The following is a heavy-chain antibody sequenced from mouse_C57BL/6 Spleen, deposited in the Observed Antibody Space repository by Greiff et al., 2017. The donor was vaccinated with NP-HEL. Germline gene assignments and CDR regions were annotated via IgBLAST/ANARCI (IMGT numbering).Heavy chain of an antibody. CDR1: GFTFSDYG. D-gene: IGHD2-4*01. CDR3: ASIYDDYDVPLAMDY. Sequence: EVHLVESGGGLVKPGGSLKLSCAASGFTFSDYGMHWVRQAPEKGLEWVAYISSGSSTIYYADTVKGRFTISRDNAKNTLFLQMTSLRSEDTAMYYCASIYDDYDVPLAMDYWGQGTSVTVSS. J-gene: IGHJ4*01. V-gene: IGHV5-17*01. CDR2: ISSGSSTI.